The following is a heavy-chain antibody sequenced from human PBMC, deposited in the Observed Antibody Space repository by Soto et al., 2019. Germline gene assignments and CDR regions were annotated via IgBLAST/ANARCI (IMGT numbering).Heavy chain of an antibody. CDR3: ARAVGTITIFGVVPPSPEYFDY. D-gene: IGHD3-3*01. Sequence: ASVKVSCKASGSTFTSYYMHWVRQAPGQGLEWMGIINPSGGSTSYAQKFQGRVTMTRDTSTSTVYMELSSLRSEDTAVYYCARAVGTITIFGVVPPSPEYFDYWGQGTLVTVSS. CDR1: GSTFTSYY. J-gene: IGHJ4*02. CDR2: INPSGGST. V-gene: IGHV1-46*01.